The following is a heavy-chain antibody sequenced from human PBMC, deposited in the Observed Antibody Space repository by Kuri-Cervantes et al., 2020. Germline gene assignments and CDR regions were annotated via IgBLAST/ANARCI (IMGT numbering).Heavy chain of an antibody. Sequence: GESLKISCAASGFTFSDYYMNWVRQAPGKGLEWVSSISSSSTIYYADSVKGRFTISRDNAKNSLYLQMNSLRAEDTAVYYCARRGVGASLHYYYYGMDVWGQGTTVTVSS. V-gene: IGHV3-69-1*01. CDR3: ARRGVGASLHYYYYGMDV. CDR1: GFTFSDYY. CDR2: ISSSSTI. J-gene: IGHJ6*02. D-gene: IGHD2-15*01.